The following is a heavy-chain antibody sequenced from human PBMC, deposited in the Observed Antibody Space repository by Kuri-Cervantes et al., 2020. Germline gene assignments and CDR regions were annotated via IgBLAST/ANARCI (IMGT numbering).Heavy chain of an antibody. CDR2: INHSGST. CDR1: GGSFSGYY. D-gene: IGHD2-15*01. Sequence: SETLSLTCAVYGGSFSGYYWSWIRQPPGKGLEWIGEINHSGSTNYNPSLKSRVTISVDTSKNQLSLKLSSVTAADTAVYYCARGNLVCSGGSCYSGPVDYWGQGTLVTVSS. CDR3: ARGNLVCSGGSCYSGPVDY. V-gene: IGHV4-34*01. J-gene: IGHJ4*02.